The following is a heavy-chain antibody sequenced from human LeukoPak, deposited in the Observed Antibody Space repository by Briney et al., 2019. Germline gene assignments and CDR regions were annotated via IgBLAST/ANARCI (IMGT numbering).Heavy chain of an antibody. CDR1: GGSISSYY. CDR2: ISTSGST. V-gene: IGHV4-4*07. D-gene: IGHD3-3*01. CDR3: ARVFSYPLRAPFDP. Sequence: SETLSLTCTVSGGSISSYYWSWIRQPAGKGLESIGHISTSGSTNYNPSLKSRVTMSVDTSKNQFSLKLSSVTAADTAVYYCARVFSYPLRAPFDPWGQGTLVTVSS. J-gene: IGHJ5*02.